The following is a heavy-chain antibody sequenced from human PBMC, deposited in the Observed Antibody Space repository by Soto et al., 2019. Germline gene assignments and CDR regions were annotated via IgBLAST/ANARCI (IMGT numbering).Heavy chain of an antibody. CDR3: AGSIVVVVAATRDYYYYGMDV. CDR2: IIPILGIA. J-gene: IGHJ6*02. V-gene: IGHV1-69*02. Sequence: ASVKVSCKASGGTFSSYTISWVRQAPGQGLEWMGRIIPILGIANYAQKFQGRVTITADKSTSTAYMELSSLRSEDTAVYYCAGSIVVVVAATRDYYYYGMDVWGQGTTVTVSS. CDR1: GGTFSSYT. D-gene: IGHD2-15*01.